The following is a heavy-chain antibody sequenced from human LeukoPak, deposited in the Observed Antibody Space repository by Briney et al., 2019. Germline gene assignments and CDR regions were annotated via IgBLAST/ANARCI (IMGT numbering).Heavy chain of an antibody. CDR2: INPNSGGT. J-gene: IGHJ4*02. Sequence: SVKVSCKASGYTFTGYYMHWVRQAPGQGLEWMGWINPNSGGTNYAQKFQGRVTMTRDTSISTAYMELSRLRSDDTAVYYCARGRPLWFGESPYWGQGTLVTVSS. CDR1: GYTFTGYY. D-gene: IGHD3-10*01. V-gene: IGHV1-2*02. CDR3: ARGRPLWFGESPY.